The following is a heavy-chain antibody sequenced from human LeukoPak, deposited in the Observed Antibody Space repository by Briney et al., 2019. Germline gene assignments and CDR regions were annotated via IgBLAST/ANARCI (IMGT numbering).Heavy chain of an antibody. Sequence: SETLSPTCTVSGGSISSYYWSWIRQPPGKGLEWIGYIYYSGSTNYNPSLKSRVTISVDTSKKQFSLKLSSVTAADTAVYYCAREGIVVVPAATRSPYYYYMDVWGKGTTVTVSS. J-gene: IGHJ6*03. CDR1: GGSISSYY. CDR3: AREGIVVVPAATRSPYYYYMDV. CDR2: IYYSGST. V-gene: IGHV4-59*01. D-gene: IGHD2-2*01.